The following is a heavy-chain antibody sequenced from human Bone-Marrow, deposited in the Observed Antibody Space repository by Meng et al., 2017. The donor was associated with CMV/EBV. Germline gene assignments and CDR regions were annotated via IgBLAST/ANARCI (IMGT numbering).Heavy chain of an antibody. Sequence: GESLKISCAASAFTFRSYAMHWVRRAPGKGLEWVALISHDGINQYYADSVKGRFTISRDNSKNTVYVQMNSLRAEDTAVYYCARALESGVWRGYCLDYWGQGTQVTVSS. V-gene: IGHV3-30-3*01. D-gene: IGHD3-3*01. CDR2: ISHDGINQ. J-gene: IGHJ4*02. CDR3: ARALESGVWRGYCLDY. CDR1: AFTFRSYA.